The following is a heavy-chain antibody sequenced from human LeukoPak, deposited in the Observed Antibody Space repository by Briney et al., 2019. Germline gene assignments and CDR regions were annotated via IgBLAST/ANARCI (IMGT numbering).Heavy chain of an antibody. CDR2: INPNSGGT. V-gene: IGHV1-2*02. CDR3: ARDFSHSSWYYYNISPTDIDY. D-gene: IGHD6-13*01. J-gene: IGHJ4*02. CDR1: GYTFTGYY. Sequence: ASVKVSCKASGYTFTGYYMHWVRQAPGQGLEWMGWINPNSGGTNYAQKFQGRVTMTRDTSISTAYMELSRLRSDDTAVYYCARDFSHSSWYYYNISPTDIDYWGQGTLVTVSS.